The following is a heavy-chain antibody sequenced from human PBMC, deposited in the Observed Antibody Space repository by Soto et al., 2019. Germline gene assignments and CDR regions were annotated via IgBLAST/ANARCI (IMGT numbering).Heavy chain of an antibody. V-gene: IGHV4-30-4*01. D-gene: IGHD3-10*01. CDR1: GGSISSGDYY. J-gene: IGHJ6*02. Sequence: QVQLQESGPGLVKPSQTLSLTCTVSGGSISSGDYYWSWIRQPPGKGLEWIGYIYYSGSTYYNPSLKSRVTISVDTSKNQFSLKLSSVTAADTAVYYCAREGVITMVSRSYRGMDVWGQGTTVTVSS. CDR3: AREGVITMVSRSYRGMDV. CDR2: IYYSGST.